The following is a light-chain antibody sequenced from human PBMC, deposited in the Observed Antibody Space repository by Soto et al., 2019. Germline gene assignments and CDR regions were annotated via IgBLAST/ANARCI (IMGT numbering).Light chain of an antibody. V-gene: IGLV2-14*01. CDR2: DVS. CDR1: SSDVGGYNY. CDR3: SSYTSSSTLV. J-gene: IGLJ2*01. Sequence: QSALTQPASVSGSPGQSITISCTGTSSDVGGYNYVSWYQQHPGKAPKLMIYDVSNRPSGVSNRFSGYKSGNTASLTISGLQAEDEADYYCSSYTSSSTLVFGGGNQLTVL.